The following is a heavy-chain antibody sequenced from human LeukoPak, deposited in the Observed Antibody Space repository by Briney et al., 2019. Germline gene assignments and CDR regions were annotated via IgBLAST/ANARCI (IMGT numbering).Heavy chain of an antibody. V-gene: IGHV4-4*07. Sequence: PSETLSLTCTVSGGSISSYYWSWIRQPAGKGLEWIGRIYTSGSTNYNPSLKRRVTMSVDTSKNQFSLKLSSVTGADTAVYYCARETYAYSRYEGDFDYWGQGTLVTVSS. CDR2: IYTSGST. J-gene: IGHJ4*02. CDR3: ARETYAYSRYEGDFDY. D-gene: IGHD5-12*01. CDR1: GGSISSYY.